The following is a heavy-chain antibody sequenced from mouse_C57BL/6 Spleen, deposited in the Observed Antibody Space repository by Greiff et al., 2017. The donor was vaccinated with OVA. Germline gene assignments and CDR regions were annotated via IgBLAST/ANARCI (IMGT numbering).Heavy chain of an antibody. V-gene: IGHV5-9-1*02. Sequence: EVQLQESGEGLVKPGGSLKLSCAASGFTFSSYAMSWVRQTPEKRLEWVAYISSGGDYIYYADTVKGRFTISRDNARNTLYLQMSSLKSEDTAMYYCTREPYGSSYFDYWGQGTTLTVSS. CDR1: GFTFSSYA. D-gene: IGHD1-1*01. CDR3: TREPYGSSYFDY. CDR2: ISSGGDYI. J-gene: IGHJ2*01.